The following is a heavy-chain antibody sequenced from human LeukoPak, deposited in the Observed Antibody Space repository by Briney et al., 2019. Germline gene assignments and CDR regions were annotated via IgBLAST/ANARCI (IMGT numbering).Heavy chain of an antibody. CDR3: ARGRGSYYGYYYYGMDV. D-gene: IGHD1-26*01. Sequence: GGSLRLSCAASGFTFSSYAMSWVRQAPGKGLEWVSAISGSGGSTYYADSVKGRFTISRDNSKNTLYLQMNSLRAEDTAVYYCARGRGSYYGYYYYGMDVWGQGTTVTVSS. V-gene: IGHV3-23*01. CDR2: ISGSGGST. J-gene: IGHJ6*02. CDR1: GFTFSSYA.